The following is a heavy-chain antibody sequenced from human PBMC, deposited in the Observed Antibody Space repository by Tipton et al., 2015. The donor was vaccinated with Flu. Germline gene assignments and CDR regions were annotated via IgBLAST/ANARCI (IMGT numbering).Heavy chain of an antibody. Sequence: SLRLSCAASGFTFSSYAMHWVRQAPGKGLEWVAVISYDGSNKYYADSVKGRFTISRGNSKNTLYLQMNSLRAEDTAVYYCARGAERRNYYYYSGMDVWGQGTTVTVSS. CDR2: ISYDGSNK. CDR3: ARGAERRNYYYYSGMDV. J-gene: IGHJ6*02. D-gene: IGHD1-1*01. CDR1: GFTFSSYA. V-gene: IGHV3-30-3*01.